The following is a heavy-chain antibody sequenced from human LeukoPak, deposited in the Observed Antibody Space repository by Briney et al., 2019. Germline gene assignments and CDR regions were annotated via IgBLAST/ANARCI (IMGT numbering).Heavy chain of an antibody. CDR1: GFTFSDYY. Sequence: PGGSLRLSCAASGFTFSDYYMSWIRQAPGKGLEWVSYISSSGSTIYYAGSVKGRFTISRDNAKNSLYLQMNSLRAEDTAVYYCARDSEEWQAPGDFDYWGQGTLVTVSS. V-gene: IGHV3-11*01. CDR2: ISSSGSTI. J-gene: IGHJ4*02. D-gene: IGHD3-3*01. CDR3: ARDSEEWQAPGDFDY.